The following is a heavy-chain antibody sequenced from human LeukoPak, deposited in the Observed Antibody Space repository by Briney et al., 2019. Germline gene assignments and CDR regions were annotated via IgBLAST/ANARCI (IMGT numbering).Heavy chain of an antibody. CDR3: ATLSDAIAAAGTRNY. V-gene: IGHV3-23*01. Sequence: GGSLRLSCAASGFIFSSYAMSWVRQAPGKGLEWVSVISGSGGSTDYADSVNGRFTISRDNSKNMLHLQMSSLRAEDTAVYYCATLSDAIAAAGTRNYWGQGTLVTVSS. CDR1: GFIFSSYA. J-gene: IGHJ4*02. D-gene: IGHD6-13*01. CDR2: ISGSGGST.